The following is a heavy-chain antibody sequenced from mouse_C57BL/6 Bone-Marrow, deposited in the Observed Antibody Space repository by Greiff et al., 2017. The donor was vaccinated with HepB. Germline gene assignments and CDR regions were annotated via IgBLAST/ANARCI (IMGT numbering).Heavy chain of an antibody. CDR3: ARSGITTVVANYYAMDY. CDR2: IYPSDSET. Sequence: QVQLKQPGAELVRPGSSVKLSCKASGYTFTSYWMDWVKQRPGQGLEWIGNIYPSDSETHYNQKFKDKATLTVDKSSSTAYMQLSSLTSEDSAVYYCARSGITTVVANYYAMDYWGQGTSVTVSS. V-gene: IGHV1-61*01. CDR1: GYTFTSYW. J-gene: IGHJ4*01. D-gene: IGHD1-1*01.